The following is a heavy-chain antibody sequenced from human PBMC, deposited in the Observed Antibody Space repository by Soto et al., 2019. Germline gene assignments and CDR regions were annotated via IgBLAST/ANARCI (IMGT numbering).Heavy chain of an antibody. J-gene: IGHJ4*02. CDR3: ARAPTVTHFDY. D-gene: IGHD4-17*01. CDR2: IYSGGST. V-gene: IGHV3-66*01. CDR1: GFTVSSNY. Sequence: EVQLVESGGGLVQPGGSLRLSCAASGFTVSSNYMSWVRQAPGKGLEWVSVIYSGGSTYYADSVKGRFTISRDNSKNTLYLQMNSLRAEDTAVYYCARAPTVTHFDYGGQGTLVTVSS.